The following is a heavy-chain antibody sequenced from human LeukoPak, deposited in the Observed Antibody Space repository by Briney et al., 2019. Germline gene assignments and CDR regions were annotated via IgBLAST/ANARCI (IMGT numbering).Heavy chain of an antibody. CDR2: ISGSGGST. CDR3: AKDRGGYYDSSGYYGIRFDY. J-gene: IGHJ4*02. V-gene: IGHV3-23*01. D-gene: IGHD3-22*01. Sequence: GGSLRLPCAASGFTFSSYAMSWVRQAPGKGLEWVSAISGSGGSTYYADSVKGRFTISRDNSKNTLYLQMNSLRAEDTAVYYCAKDRGGYYDSSGYYGIRFDYWGQGTLVTVSS. CDR1: GFTFSSYA.